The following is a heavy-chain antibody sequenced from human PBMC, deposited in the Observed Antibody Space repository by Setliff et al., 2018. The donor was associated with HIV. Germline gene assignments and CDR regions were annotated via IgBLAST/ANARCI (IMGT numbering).Heavy chain of an antibody. CDR2: INPNTGGT. Sequence: ASVKVSCKSSGYTFTGSFMHWVRQAPGQGLEWMGWINPNTGGTNYAQKFQGRVTMTRDTSIRTAYMEVSGLRYDDTAVYYCARSGSYSSNDGFDIWGPGTLVTVSS. J-gene: IGHJ3*02. D-gene: IGHD1-26*01. CDR3: ARSGSYSSNDGFDI. CDR1: GYTFTGSF. V-gene: IGHV1-2*02.